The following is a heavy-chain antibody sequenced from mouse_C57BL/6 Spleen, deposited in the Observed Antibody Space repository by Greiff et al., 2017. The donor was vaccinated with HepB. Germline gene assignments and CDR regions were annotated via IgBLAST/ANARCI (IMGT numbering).Heavy chain of an antibody. J-gene: IGHJ2*01. Sequence: QVHVKQPGAELVKPGASVKLSCKASGYTFTSYWMHWVKQRPGRGLEWIGRIDPNSGGTKYNEKFKSKATLTVDKPSSTAYMQLSSLTSEDSAVYYCARGRILVDYFDYWGQGTTLTVSS. CDR3: ARGRILVDYFDY. CDR1: GYTFTSYW. V-gene: IGHV1-72*01. D-gene: IGHD1-1*02. CDR2: IDPNSGGT.